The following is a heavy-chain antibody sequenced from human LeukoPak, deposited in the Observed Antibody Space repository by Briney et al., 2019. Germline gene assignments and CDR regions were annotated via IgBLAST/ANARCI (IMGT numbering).Heavy chain of an antibody. D-gene: IGHD5-18*01. Sequence: SETLSLTCTVSGGSISSYYWSWIRQPPGKGLEWIGYIYYSGSTNYNPSLKSRVTISVDTSKNQFSLKLSSVTAADTAAYYCARGSWIQLWLLGDDAFDIWGQGTMVTVSS. V-gene: IGHV4-59*01. CDR3: ARGSWIQLWLLGDDAFDI. J-gene: IGHJ3*02. CDR2: IYYSGST. CDR1: GGSISSYY.